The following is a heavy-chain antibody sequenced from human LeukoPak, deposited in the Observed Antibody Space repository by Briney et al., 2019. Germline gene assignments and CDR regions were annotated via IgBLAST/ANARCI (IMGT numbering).Heavy chain of an antibody. CDR2: ISYDGSNK. D-gene: IGHD2-15*01. CDR1: GITFSRSA. CDR3: ARDGRYCSGGSCYHNWFDP. J-gene: IGHJ5*02. V-gene: IGHV3-30-3*01. Sequence: PGRSLRLSCAASGITFSRSAMHWVRQAPGKGLEWVAVISYDGSNKYHADSVKGRFTISRDNSKNTLYLQMNSLRAEDTAVYYCARDGRYCSGGSCYHNWFDPWGQGTLVTVSS.